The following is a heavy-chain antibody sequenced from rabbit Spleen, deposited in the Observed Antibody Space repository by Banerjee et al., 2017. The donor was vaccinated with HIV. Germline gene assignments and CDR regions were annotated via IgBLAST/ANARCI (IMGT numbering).Heavy chain of an antibody. D-gene: IGHD4-1*01. Sequence: QEQLVESGGGLVKPGASLTLTCTASGFSFNSGYDMCWVRQAPGKGLEWIACIDTGSSGFTYFASWAKGRFTISKASSTTVTLQMTSLTAADTATYFCARDPSGWNNAFNLWGQGTLVTVS. V-gene: IGHV1S45*01. CDR2: IDTGSSGFT. J-gene: IGHJ4*01. CDR1: GFSFNSGYD. CDR3: ARDPSGWNNAFNL.